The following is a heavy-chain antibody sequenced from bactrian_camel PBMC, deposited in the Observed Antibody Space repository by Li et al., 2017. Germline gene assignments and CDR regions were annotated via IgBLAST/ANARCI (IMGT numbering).Heavy chain of an antibody. V-gene: IGHV3S53*01. D-gene: IGHD3*01. J-gene: IGHJ4*01. CDR3: ARDAPVLRCDSVFEY. CDR2: VDSNGAI. CDR1: EFSKNTKC. Sequence: HVQLVESGGGSAQAGGSLRLSCVVAEFSKNTKCMGWFRQKTEGEREGVASVDSNGAITYADSVKGRFTISRDDAKNILYLQMDSLKPEDTAVYYCARDAPVLRCDSVFEYWGQGTQVTVS.